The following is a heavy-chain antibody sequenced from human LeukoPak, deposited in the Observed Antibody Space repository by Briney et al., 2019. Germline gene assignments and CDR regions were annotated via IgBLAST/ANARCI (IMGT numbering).Heavy chain of an antibody. Sequence: GGSLRLSCAASGFTFSSYWMHWVRQAPGKGLEWVSTISDSGDSTYYADSVKGRFTISRDSSKNTLYLQMNSLRAEDTAVYYCAKGLVTTDWGQGSLVTVSS. CDR3: AKGLVTTD. V-gene: IGHV3-23*01. CDR1: GFTFSSYW. J-gene: IGHJ4*02. CDR2: ISDSGDST. D-gene: IGHD4-17*01.